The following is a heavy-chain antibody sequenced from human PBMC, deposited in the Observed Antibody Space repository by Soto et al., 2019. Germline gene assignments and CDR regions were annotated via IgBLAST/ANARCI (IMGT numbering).Heavy chain of an antibody. CDR2: IWYDGSNK. CDR1: GFTFSSYG. CDR3: ARGRGAFDI. Sequence: GGALRLSCAASGFTFSSYGMHWVRQAPGKGLEWVAVIWYDGSNKYYADSVKGRFTISRDNSKNTLYLQMNSLRAEDTAVYYCARGRGAFDIWGQGTMVTVSS. D-gene: IGHD3-10*01. J-gene: IGHJ3*02. V-gene: IGHV3-33*01.